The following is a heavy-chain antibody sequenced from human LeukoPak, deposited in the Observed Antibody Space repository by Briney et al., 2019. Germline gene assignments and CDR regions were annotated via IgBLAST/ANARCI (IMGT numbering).Heavy chain of an antibody. J-gene: IGHJ4*02. CDR3: ASSLYYYDSSGFLPYFDY. D-gene: IGHD3-22*01. CDR1: GGSISSYY. V-gene: IGHV4-59*01. Sequence: ASETLSLTCTVSGGSISSYYWSWIRQPPGKGLEWSGYIYYSGSTNYNPSLKSRVTISVDTSKNQFSLKLSSVTAADTAVYYCASSLYYYDSSGFLPYFDYWGQGTLVTVSS. CDR2: IYYSGST.